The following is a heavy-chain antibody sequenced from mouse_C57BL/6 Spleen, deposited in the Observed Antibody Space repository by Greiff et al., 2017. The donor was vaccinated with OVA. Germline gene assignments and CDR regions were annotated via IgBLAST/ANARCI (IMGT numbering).Heavy chain of an antibody. CDR2: IYPGDGDT. J-gene: IGHJ4*01. CDR1: GYAFSSSW. Sequence: QVQLQQSGPELVKPGASVKISCKASGYAFSSSWMNWVKQRPGKGLEWIGRIYPGDGDTNYNGKFKGKATLTADKSSSTAYMQLSSLTSEDSAVYFCARDYDYDRDYAMDYWGQGTSVTVSS. CDR3: ARDYDYDRDYAMDY. V-gene: IGHV1-82*01. D-gene: IGHD2-4*01.